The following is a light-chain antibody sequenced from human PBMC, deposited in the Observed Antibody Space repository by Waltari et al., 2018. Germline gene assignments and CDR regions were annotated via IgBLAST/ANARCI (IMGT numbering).Light chain of an antibody. CDR3: SSYTSSSTFVV. Sequence: QSALTQPASVSGSPGQLTTIPCTATSSDVGGFKFGSWYQQHHGKAPKLMIYDVSKRPSGVSNRFSGSKSGNTASLTISGLQAEDEADYYCSSYTSSSTFVVFGGGTKLTVL. CDR1: SSDVGGFKF. V-gene: IGLV2-14*01. J-gene: IGLJ2*01. CDR2: DVS.